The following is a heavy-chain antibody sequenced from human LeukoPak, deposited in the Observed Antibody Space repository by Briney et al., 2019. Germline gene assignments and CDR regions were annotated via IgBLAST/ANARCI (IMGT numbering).Heavy chain of an antibody. J-gene: IGHJ1*01. CDR3: ARQGGGWGECFQH. CDR2: IYYSGST. D-gene: IGHD6-19*01. CDR1: GGSISSSSYY. Sequence: SETLSLTCTVSGGSISSSSYYWLWIRQPPGEALVCIGSIYYSGSTYYNPSLKSRVTISVDTSKNQFSLKLSSVTAADTAVYYCARQGGGWGECFQHWGQGTLVTVSS. V-gene: IGHV4-39*01.